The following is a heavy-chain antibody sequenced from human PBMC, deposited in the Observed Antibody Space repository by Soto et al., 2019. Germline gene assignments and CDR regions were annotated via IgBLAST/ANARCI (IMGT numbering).Heavy chain of an antibody. CDR3: ARGRGDSYGSGGTL. Sequence: QVQLVESGGGLVKPGGSLKLSCAASGFTFRGYDMNWIRQAPGKGLEWVSYISDNGSTIYYANSVKGRFTISRDNAKSALFLEMNRLRAGDTAVYFCARGRGDSYGSGGTLWGLGTQVTVSS. J-gene: IGHJ4*02. V-gene: IGHV3-11*01. D-gene: IGHD3-10*01. CDR1: GFTFRGYD. CDR2: ISDNGSTI.